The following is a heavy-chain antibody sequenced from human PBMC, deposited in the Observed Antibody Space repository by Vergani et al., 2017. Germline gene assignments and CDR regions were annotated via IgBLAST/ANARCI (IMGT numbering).Heavy chain of an antibody. CDR2: IIPIFGTA. D-gene: IGHD4-23*01. CDR1: GGTFSSYA. J-gene: IGHJ4*02. V-gene: IGHV1-69*06. Sequence: QVQLVQSGAEVKKPGSSVKVSCKASGGTFSSYAISWVRQAPGQGLEWMGGIIPIFGTANYAQKFQGRVTITADKSTSTAYMELSSLRSEDTAVYYCAGNLGGATTNDYGGNSLDYWGQGTLVTVSS. CDR3: AGNLGGATTNDYGGNSLDY.